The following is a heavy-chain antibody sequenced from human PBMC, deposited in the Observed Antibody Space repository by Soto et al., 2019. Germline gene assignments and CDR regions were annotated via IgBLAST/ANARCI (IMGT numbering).Heavy chain of an antibody. V-gene: IGHV1-3*05. CDR1: GYTFTAYA. CDR3: TRSAISPYGGLIGPFDY. J-gene: IGHJ4*02. D-gene: IGHD3-16*02. CDR2: INPANGNT. Sequence: QVQLAQSGAEERKPGASVKVSCEATGYTFTAYAMHWVRQAPGQRLEWMGWINPANGNTKYSQKFQGRLTITSDTSANTVHMELNSLTSEDTAMYYCTRSAISPYGGLIGPFDYWGQGNLVTVSS.